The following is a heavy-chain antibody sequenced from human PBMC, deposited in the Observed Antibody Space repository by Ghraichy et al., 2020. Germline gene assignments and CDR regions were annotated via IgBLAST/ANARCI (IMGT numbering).Heavy chain of an antibody. CDR3: ANWNGALDVAGSYYGPLDF. D-gene: IGHD2-2*01. J-gene: IGHJ4*02. Sequence: GSLRLSCAASGLTFTSYAMTWVRQAPGKGLEWVSTISGSGATTYYADSVKGRFAISRDNSKNTLFLQMDSLRAEDTAVYYCANWNGALDVAGSYYGPLDFWGRGTLVTVSS. V-gene: IGHV3-23*01. CDR1: GLTFTSYA. CDR2: ISGSGATT.